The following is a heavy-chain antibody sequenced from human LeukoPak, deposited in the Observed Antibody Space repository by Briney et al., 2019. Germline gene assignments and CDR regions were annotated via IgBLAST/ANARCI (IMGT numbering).Heavy chain of an antibody. V-gene: IGHV3-30-3*01. CDR3: ARWRGDWALDY. CDR1: AFTFSSYA. J-gene: IGHJ4*02. CDR2: ISYDGSNK. Sequence: PGGSLRLSCAASAFTFSSYAMHWVRQAPGKGLEWVAVISYDGSNKYYADSVKGRFTISRDNSKNSLYLQMNSLRAEDTAVYYCARWRGDWALDYWGQGTLVTVSS. D-gene: IGHD3-9*01.